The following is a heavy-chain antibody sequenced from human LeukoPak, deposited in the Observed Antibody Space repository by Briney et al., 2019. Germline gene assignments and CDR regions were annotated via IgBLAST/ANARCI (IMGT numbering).Heavy chain of an antibody. J-gene: IGHJ4*02. D-gene: IGHD6-6*01. CDR1: GGSISGYY. CDR3: ARGLRNLRIAARGLASTPPFGY. CDR2: INHSGST. V-gene: IGHV4-34*01. Sequence: SETLSLTCTVSGGSISGYYWSWIRQPPGKGLEWIGEINHSGSTNYNPSLKSRVTISVDTSKNQFSLKLSSVTAADTAVYYCARGLRNLRIAARGLASTPPFGYWGQGTLVTVSA.